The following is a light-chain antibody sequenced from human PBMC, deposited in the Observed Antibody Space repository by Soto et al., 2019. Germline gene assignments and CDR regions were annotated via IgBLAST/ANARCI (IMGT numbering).Light chain of an antibody. CDR1: SIDVGNYDL. CDR2: EAS. J-gene: IGLJ3*02. V-gene: IGLV2-23*01. CDR3: FSYAGSNSWV. Sequence: QSALTQPASVSGSPGQSITISCTGTSIDVGNYDLVSWYQHHPGEVPKLIIYEASRRPSGVSNRFSGSRSGNTDSLTISGLLAEDEADYYCFSYAGSNSWVFGGGTKLTVL.